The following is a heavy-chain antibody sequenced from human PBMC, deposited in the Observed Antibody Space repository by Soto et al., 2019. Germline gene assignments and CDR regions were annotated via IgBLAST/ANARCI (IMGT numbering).Heavy chain of an antibody. CDR2: ISAYNGNT. D-gene: IGHD3-16*02. J-gene: IGHJ4*02. Sequence: ASVKVSCKASGYTFTSYGISWVRQAPGQGLEWMGWISAYNGNTNYAQKLQGRVTMTTDTSTSTAYMELRSLRSDDTAVYYCAMLRLGELSFDYWGQGTTVTVSS. CDR1: GYTFTSYG. CDR3: AMLRLGELSFDY. V-gene: IGHV1-18*01.